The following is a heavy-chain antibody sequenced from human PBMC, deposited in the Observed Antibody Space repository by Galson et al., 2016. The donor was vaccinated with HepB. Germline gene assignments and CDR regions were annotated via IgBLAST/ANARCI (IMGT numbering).Heavy chain of an antibody. J-gene: IGHJ4*02. V-gene: IGHV3-74*01. CDR1: GFTFSSFW. CDR3: ARDSIIVGATQDIDY. D-gene: IGHD1-26*01. Sequence: SLRLSCAASGFTFSSFWMHWVRQTPGKGLVWVSHISSDGSTTTYADSVKGRFTISRDNAKSTLYLQMNSLRAEDTAVYYCARDSIIVGATQDIDYWGQGTLVTVSS. CDR2: ISSDGSTT.